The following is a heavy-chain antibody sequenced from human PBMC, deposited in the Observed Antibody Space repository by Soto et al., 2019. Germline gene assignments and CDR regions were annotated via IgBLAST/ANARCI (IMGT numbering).Heavy chain of an antibody. CDR2: ISYDGSNK. CDR3: AKGVDYGDYDYYYGMDV. Sequence: QVQLVESGGGVVQPGRSLRLSCAASGFTFSSYGMHWVRQAPGKGLEWVAVISYDGSNKYYADSVKGRFTISRDNSKNTLYLQMNSLRAEDTAVYYCAKGVDYGDYDYYYGMDVW. V-gene: IGHV3-30*18. D-gene: IGHD4-17*01. CDR1: GFTFSSYG. J-gene: IGHJ6*01.